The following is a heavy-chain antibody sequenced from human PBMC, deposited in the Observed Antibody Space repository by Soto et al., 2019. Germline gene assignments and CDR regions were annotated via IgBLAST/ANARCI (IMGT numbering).Heavy chain of an antibody. J-gene: IGHJ4*02. CDR3: GRGGGGEVRGWFFDN. D-gene: IGHD6-19*01. Sequence: QVQLVQSGAEVKKPGASVKVSCKASGYTFTSYGISWVRQAPGQGLEWLGWISGYNGNTNYAQRFQGRVTMTTDTATRTAEMGLGSLRPHDGAVYWWGRGGGGEVRGWFFDNWGQGTLVTVSS. CDR2: ISGYNGNT. CDR1: GYTFTSYG. V-gene: IGHV1-18*04.